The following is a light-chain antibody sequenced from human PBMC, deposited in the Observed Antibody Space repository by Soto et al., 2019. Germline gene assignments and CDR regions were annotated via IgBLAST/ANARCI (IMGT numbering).Light chain of an antibody. Sequence: QSALTQPASVSGSPGQSIAISCTGTSSDIGHYDYVSWYQQHPGKAPKLMIYHVTYRPSGVSNRYSGSKSGNSASLTISGLQADDEADYYCCSLTTSHTYVFGSGTKVTVL. CDR2: HVT. CDR1: SSDIGHYDY. V-gene: IGLV2-14*03. J-gene: IGLJ1*01. CDR3: CSLTTSHTYV.